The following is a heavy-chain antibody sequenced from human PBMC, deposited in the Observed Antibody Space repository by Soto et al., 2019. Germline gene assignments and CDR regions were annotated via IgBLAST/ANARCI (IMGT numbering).Heavy chain of an antibody. CDR1: GFTFSDYY. Sequence: PGGSLRLSCAASGFTFSDYYMSWIRQAPGKGLEWVAVISYDGSNKYYADSVKGRFTISRDNSKNTLYLQMNSLRAEDTAVYYCAKGELGDYWGQGTLVTVSS. D-gene: IGHD3-10*01. CDR2: ISYDGSNK. V-gene: IGHV3-30*18. J-gene: IGHJ4*02. CDR3: AKGELGDY.